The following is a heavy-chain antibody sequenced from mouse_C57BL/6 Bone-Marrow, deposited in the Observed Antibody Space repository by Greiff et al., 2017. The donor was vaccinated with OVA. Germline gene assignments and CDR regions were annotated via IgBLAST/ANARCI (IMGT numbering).Heavy chain of an antibody. Sequence: EVQLVESGGGLVQSGRSLRLSCATSGFTFSDFYMEWVRQAPGKGLEWIAASRNKANDYTTEYSASVKGRFIVSRDTSQSILYLQMNALRAEDTAIYYCARSNYEAMDYWGQGTSVTVSS. D-gene: IGHD2-5*01. CDR2: SRNKANDYTT. J-gene: IGHJ4*01. V-gene: IGHV7-1*01. CDR1: GFTFSDFY. CDR3: ARSNYEAMDY.